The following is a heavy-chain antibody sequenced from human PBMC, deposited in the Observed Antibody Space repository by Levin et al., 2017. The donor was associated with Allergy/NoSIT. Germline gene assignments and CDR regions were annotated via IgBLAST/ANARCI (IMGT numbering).Heavy chain of an antibody. CDR1: GFTFRSYA. J-gene: IGHJ5*02. D-gene: IGHD6-13*01. CDR2: ITGSGGST. Sequence: GGSLRLSCAASGFTFRSYAMSWVRQAPGQGLEWVSGITGSGGSTYYADSVKGRFTISRDNSKNTLYLQMSSLSAEDTAVYYCAKDCRAAAGGLNWFDPWGQGTLVTVSP. V-gene: IGHV3-23*01. CDR3: AKDCRAAAGGLNWFDP.